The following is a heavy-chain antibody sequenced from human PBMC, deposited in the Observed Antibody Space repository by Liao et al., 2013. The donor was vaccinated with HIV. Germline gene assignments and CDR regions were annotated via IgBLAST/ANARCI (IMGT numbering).Heavy chain of an antibody. CDR2: IYTSGSI. V-gene: IGHV4-4*07. D-gene: IGHD4-17*01. CDR3: AREGMTTVISGAFDI. J-gene: IGHJ3*02. Sequence: QVQLQESGPGLVKPSETLSLTCSVSGGSISNYYWSWIRQPAGKGLEWIGRIYTSGSINYNPSLKGRITMSVDASKNQFSLKLSSVTAADTAVYYCAREGMTTVISGAFDIWGPRDNGSPSLQ. CDR1: GGSISNYY.